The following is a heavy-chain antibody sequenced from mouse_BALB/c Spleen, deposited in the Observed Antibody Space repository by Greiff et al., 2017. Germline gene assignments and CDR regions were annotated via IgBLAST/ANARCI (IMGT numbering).Heavy chain of an antibody. V-gene: IGHV4-1*02. CDR1: GFDFSRYW. CDR3: ARWGLRPYYYAMDY. CDR2: INPDSSTI. Sequence: EVQGVESGGGLVQPGGSLKLSCAASGFDFSRYWMSWVRQAPGKGLEWIGEINPDSSTINYTPSLKDKFIISRDNAKNTLYLQMSKVRSEDTALYYCARWGLRPYYYAMDYWGQGTSVTVSS. D-gene: IGHD2-2*01. J-gene: IGHJ4*01.